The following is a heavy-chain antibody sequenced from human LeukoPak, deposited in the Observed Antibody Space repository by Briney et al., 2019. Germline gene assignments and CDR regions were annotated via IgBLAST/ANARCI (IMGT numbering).Heavy chain of an antibody. CDR3: ARGSTGYSSTWYNY. CDR2: IYYSGST. V-gene: IGHV4-61*03. Sequence: PSETLSLTCTVSGGSISSGGYYWSWIRQHPGKGLEWIGYIYYSGSTNHNPSLKSRVTISVDTSKNHFSLKLSSVTAADTAIYYCARGSTGYSSTWYNYWGQGTLVTVSS. D-gene: IGHD6-13*01. CDR1: GGSISSGGYY. J-gene: IGHJ4*02.